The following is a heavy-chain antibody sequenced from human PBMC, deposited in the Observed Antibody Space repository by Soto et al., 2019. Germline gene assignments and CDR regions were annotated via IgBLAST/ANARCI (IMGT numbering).Heavy chain of an antibody. CDR2: FYYSGST. V-gene: IGHV4-39*01. Sequence: PSETLSLTCTVSGGSISSSSYYWGWIRQPPGKGLEWIGSFYYSGSTYYNPSLKSRVTISVDTSKNQFSLKLSSVTAADTAVYYCARHPGRYYDILTGYYKGYFDYWGQGTLVTVSS. D-gene: IGHD3-9*01. CDR1: GGSISSSSYY. CDR3: ARHPGRYYDILTGYYKGYFDY. J-gene: IGHJ4*02.